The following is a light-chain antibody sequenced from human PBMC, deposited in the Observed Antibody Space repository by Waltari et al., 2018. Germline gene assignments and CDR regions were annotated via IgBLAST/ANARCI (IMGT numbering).Light chain of an antibody. CDR3: LQTNSLPFT. V-gene: IGKV1D-12*01. CDR1: QGISSW. Sequence: DIQLTQPPPSVHAYVGDRVTITCRASQGISSWLAWYQQKPGKAPNLLISAASSLQSGVPSRFSGSGSGTDFTLTISSLQPEDFATYYCLQTNSLPFTFGGGTNVEIK. CDR2: AAS. J-gene: IGKJ4*01.